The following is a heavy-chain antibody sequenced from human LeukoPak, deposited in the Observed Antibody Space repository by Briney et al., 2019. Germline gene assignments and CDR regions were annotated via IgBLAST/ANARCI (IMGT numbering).Heavy chain of an antibody. J-gene: IGHJ5*02. CDR2: IKQDGTEK. Sequence: GGSLRLSCAGSGFTFSTSWMSWVRQAPGKGLEWVANIKQDGTEKKYVDSVKGRFTISRDNAKNSLYLQMNSLRDEDTAVYYCAREFGCTSGFDPWGQGTLVTVSS. CDR3: AREFGCTSGFDP. CDR1: GFTFSTSW. V-gene: IGHV3-7*05. D-gene: IGHD2-2*01.